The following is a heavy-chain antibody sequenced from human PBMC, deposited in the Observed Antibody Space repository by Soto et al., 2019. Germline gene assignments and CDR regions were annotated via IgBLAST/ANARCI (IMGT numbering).Heavy chain of an antibody. Sequence: QVQLQESGPGLVKPSGTLSLTCAVSGGSSRSSNWWGWVRQPPGKGMEWIGKIYPSGNTNYNPSLKSRVTMAVDKSRNQFSLKLRSVTAADTAVYYCARRWGAGRVDYWGQGTLVTVSS. D-gene: IGHD1-26*01. CDR3: ARRWGAGRVDY. J-gene: IGHJ4*02. CDR2: IYPSGNT. CDR1: GGSSRSSNW. V-gene: IGHV4-4*02.